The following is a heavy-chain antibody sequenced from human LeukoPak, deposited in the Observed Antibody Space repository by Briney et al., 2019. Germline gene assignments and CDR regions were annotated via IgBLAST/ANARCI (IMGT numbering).Heavy chain of an antibody. D-gene: IGHD6-19*01. CDR1: GFTFSSYG. Sequence: GGSLRLSCEASGFTFSSYGMHWVRQAPGKGLEWVAVISYDGSNKYYADPVKGRFTISRDNSKNTLYLQMNSLRAEDTAVYYCAKGSWYSSGWHGEGWFDPWGQGTLVTVSS. CDR2: ISYDGSNK. J-gene: IGHJ5*02. V-gene: IGHV3-30*18. CDR3: AKGSWYSSGWHGEGWFDP.